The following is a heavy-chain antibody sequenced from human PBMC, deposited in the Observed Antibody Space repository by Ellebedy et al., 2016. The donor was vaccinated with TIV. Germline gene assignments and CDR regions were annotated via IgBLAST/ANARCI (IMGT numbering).Heavy chain of an antibody. CDR1: GFTLSSYW. V-gene: IGHV3-7*01. CDR3: ARDDWMRTVDR. Sequence: GESLKISXAASGFTLSSYWMSWVRQAPGKGLEWVANINRDGNDIYYVDSVKGRFTVSRDNAKNSLYLQMNNLRAEDTAVYYCARDDWMRTVDRWGQGTLVTVSS. CDR2: INRDGNDI. J-gene: IGHJ5*02. D-gene: IGHD3-9*01.